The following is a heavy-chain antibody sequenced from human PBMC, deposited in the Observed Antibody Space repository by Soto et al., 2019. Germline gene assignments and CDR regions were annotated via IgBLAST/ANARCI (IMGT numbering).Heavy chain of an antibody. CDR3: ARDTAARADNFDY. V-gene: IGHV3-66*01. CDR1: GFTVSSNY. D-gene: IGHD6-6*01. Sequence: GGSLRLSCAASGFTVSSNYMSWVRQAPGKGLEWVSVIYSGGSTYYAESVKGRFTISRDNSKNTLYLQMNSLRAEDTAVYYCARDTAARADNFDYWGQGTLVTVSS. J-gene: IGHJ4*02. CDR2: IYSGGST.